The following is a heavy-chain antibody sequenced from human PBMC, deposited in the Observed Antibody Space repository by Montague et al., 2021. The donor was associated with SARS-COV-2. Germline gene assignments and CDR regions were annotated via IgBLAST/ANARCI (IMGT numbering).Heavy chain of an antibody. CDR1: GFSLSTSGMR. CDR2: IDWDDDK. CDR3: ARSYYDILTAYYTPFDY. D-gene: IGHD3-9*01. J-gene: IGHJ4*02. V-gene: IGHV2-70*04. Sequence: PALVTPTQTLTLTCTFSGFSLSTSGMRASWIRQPPGKALEWLARIDWDDDKFYSTSLKTRLTISKDTSKNQVVLTMTNMDPVDTATYYYARSYYDILTAYYTPFDYWGQGTLVTVSS.